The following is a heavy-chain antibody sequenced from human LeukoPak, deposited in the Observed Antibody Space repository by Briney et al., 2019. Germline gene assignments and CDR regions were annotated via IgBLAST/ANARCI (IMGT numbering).Heavy chain of an antibody. CDR2: IWYDGSSK. J-gene: IGHJ4*02. CDR1: GFTFSGYA. D-gene: IGHD6-19*01. Sequence: PGGSLRLSCAASGFTFSGYAMSWVRQAPGKGLEWVAVIWYDGSSKYYTDSVKGRFTISRDNSKNTLYLQMNSLRVEDTAVYYCARDLSSGWYGPLNWGQGTLVTVSS. CDR3: ARDLSSGWYGPLN. V-gene: IGHV3-33*08.